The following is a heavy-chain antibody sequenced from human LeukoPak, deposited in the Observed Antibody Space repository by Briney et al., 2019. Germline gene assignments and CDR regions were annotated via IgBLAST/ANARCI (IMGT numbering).Heavy chain of an antibody. CDR1: GHIFTGYY. J-gene: IGHJ4*02. V-gene: IGHV1-2*02. D-gene: IGHD2/OR15-2a*01. Sequence: ASVKVSRKASGHIFTGYYIHWVRQAPGRGLEWMGWIKPDSGDTRYAQDFQARVTMTRDTSVTTVYMELRRLTSDDAAVYYCASAGYFKPLDFWGQETLVTVSS. CDR2: IKPDSGDT. CDR3: ASAGYFKPLDF.